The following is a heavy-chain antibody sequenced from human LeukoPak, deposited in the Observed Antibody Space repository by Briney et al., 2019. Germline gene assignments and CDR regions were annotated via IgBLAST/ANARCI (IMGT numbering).Heavy chain of an antibody. CDR3: ATGARGGSYRYYYYMDV. Sequence: ASVKVSCKVSGYTLTELSMHWVRQAPGKGLEWMGGFDPEDGETIYAQKFQGRVTMTEDTSTDTAYMELSSLRSEDTAVYYCATGARGGSYRYYYYMDVWGKGTTVTVSS. V-gene: IGHV1-24*01. CDR2: FDPEDGET. J-gene: IGHJ6*03. D-gene: IGHD1-26*01. CDR1: GYTLTELS.